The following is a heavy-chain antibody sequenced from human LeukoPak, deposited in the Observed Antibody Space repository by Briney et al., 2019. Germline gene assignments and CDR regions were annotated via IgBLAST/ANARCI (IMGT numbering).Heavy chain of an antibody. V-gene: IGHV3-23*01. CDR3: AKGFGSYYSSGVYMAY. CDR2: ISGSGDAT. CDR1: GFTFSHYA. D-gene: IGHD1-26*01. Sequence: GGSLRLSCAASGFTFSHYAMSWVRQAPGKGLQWVSSISGSGDATYYADSVKGRFTISRDNSKKTLYLQMKSLRAEDTAVYYCAKGFGSYYSSGVYMAYWGQGTLVTVSS. J-gene: IGHJ4*02.